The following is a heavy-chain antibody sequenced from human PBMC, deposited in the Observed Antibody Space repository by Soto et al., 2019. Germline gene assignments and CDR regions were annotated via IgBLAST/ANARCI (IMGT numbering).Heavy chain of an antibody. CDR1: GFSFYAYA. J-gene: IGHJ6*03. V-gene: IGHV3-9*01. D-gene: IGHD3-10*01. CDR3: AKENVAFGDGNMDV. CDR2: INSGGHII. Sequence: EMEVVESGGDLVQPGGSLTLSCASSGFSFYAYAMHWVRQAPGKGLEWVSGINSGGHIIGYADSVKGRFTISRDDAKSSLYLQLSNLGVEDTALYYCAKENVAFGDGNMDVWGKGTTVTVSS.